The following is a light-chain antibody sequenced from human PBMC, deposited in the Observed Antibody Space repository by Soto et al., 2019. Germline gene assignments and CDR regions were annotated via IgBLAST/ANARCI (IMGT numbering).Light chain of an antibody. Sequence: DIQMTQSPSSLSASVGDRVTITCRASQSISSYLNWYQQKPGKAPKLLIYAASSLQSGVPSRFSGSGSGTDFTLTISILQPEDFATYYCQQSYSTPLFGGGTKVDIK. V-gene: IGKV1-39*01. CDR3: QQSYSTPL. J-gene: IGKJ4*01. CDR1: QSISSY. CDR2: AAS.